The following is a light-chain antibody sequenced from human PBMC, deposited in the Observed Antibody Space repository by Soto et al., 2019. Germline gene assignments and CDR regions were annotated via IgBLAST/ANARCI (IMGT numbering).Light chain of an antibody. J-gene: IGKJ1*01. CDR1: QSVSSNY. CDR2: DAS. CDR3: QQYGSSPWT. Sequence: EIVLTQSPGTLSLSPGERATLSCRASQSVSSNYLAWYQQKPGQAPRLLIYDASSRATGIPDRFSGSGSENDFTLTISRLEPEDFAVYYCQQYGSSPWTFGQGTKVEIK. V-gene: IGKV3-20*01.